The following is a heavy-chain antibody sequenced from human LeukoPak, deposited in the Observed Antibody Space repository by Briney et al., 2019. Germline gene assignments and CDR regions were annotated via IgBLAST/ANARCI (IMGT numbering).Heavy chain of an antibody. CDR2: IYTSGST. D-gene: IGHD6-19*01. CDR1: GGSISSYY. J-gene: IGHJ4*02. Sequence: PSETLSLTCTVSGGSISSYYWSWIRQPAGKGLEWIGRIYTSGSTNYNPSLKSRVTMSVDTSKNQFSLKLSSVTAADTAVYYCARGEVAVAGTDFDYWGQGTLVTVSS. CDR3: ARGEVAVAGTDFDY. V-gene: IGHV4-4*07.